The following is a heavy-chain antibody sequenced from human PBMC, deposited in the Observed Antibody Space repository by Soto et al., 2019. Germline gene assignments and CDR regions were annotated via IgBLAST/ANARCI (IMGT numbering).Heavy chain of an antibody. CDR1: GYTFTGYL. Sequence: QVQLVHSGAEVKKPGASVKVSCKASGYTFTGYLMHWMRQAPGQGLEWMGWVNPNSGRTNYEQKFQGRVTMTRDTSISTAYLELSRLRADYSAVYDCARAAGGYGMDVWGHGTTVTVSS. V-gene: IGHV1-2*02. CDR3: ARAAGGYGMDV. J-gene: IGHJ6*02. CDR2: VNPNSGRT. D-gene: IGHD3-10*01.